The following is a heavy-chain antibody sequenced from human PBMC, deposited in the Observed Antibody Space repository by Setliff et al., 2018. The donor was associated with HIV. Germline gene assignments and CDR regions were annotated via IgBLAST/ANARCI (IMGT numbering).Heavy chain of an antibody. CDR3: ARDREAGDWYFDL. CDR2: INPSGGST. Sequence: GGPVKVSCKASGYSFASHSLHWVRQAPGQGLEWMGIINPSGGSTAYPQKFQGRVTMTRDTSISTAHMELSRLRSDDTAVYYCARDREAGDWYFDLWGRGTLVTVSS. J-gene: IGHJ2*01. V-gene: IGHV1-46*01. CDR1: GYSFASHS. D-gene: IGHD6-13*01.